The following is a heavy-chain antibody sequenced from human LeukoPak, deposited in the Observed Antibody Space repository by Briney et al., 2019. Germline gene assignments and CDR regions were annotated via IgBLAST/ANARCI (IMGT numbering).Heavy chain of an antibody. Sequence: GASVKVSCKASGYTFTGYYMHWVRQAPGQGLEWMGWINPNSGGTNYAQKFQGWVTMTRDTSISTAYMELSRLRSDDTAVYYCARGYYGSGSYFLDYWGQGTLVTVSS. CDR2: INPNSGGT. CDR1: GYTFTGYY. D-gene: IGHD3-10*01. V-gene: IGHV1-2*04. J-gene: IGHJ4*02. CDR3: ARGYYGSGSYFLDY.